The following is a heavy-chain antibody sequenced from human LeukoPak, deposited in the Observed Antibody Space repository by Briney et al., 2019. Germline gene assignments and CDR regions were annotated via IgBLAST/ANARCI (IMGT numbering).Heavy chain of an antibody. Sequence: SETLSLTCTVSGGSISSSSYYWGWLRQPPGKGLEWIGSIYYSGSTYYNPSLKSRVTISVDTSKNQFSLKLSSVTAADTAVYYCARHGYYYYFDYWGQGTLVTVSS. CDR2: IYYSGST. V-gene: IGHV4-39*01. D-gene: IGHD5-18*01. CDR3: ARHGYYYYFDY. J-gene: IGHJ4*02. CDR1: GGSISSSSYY.